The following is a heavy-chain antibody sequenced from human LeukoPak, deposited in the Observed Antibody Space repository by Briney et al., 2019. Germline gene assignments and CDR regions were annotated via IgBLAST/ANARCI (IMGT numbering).Heavy chain of an antibody. D-gene: IGHD6-6*01. V-gene: IGHV3-7*01. J-gene: IGHJ4*02. Sequence: GGSLRLSCAASGFTFSTYTMHWVRQTPGKGLEWVANIKQDGSDKYYVDSVTGRFTISRDNAKNSLYLQMNSLRAEDTAVYYCARWATSFDLWGQGTLVTVSS. CDR2: IKQDGSDK. CDR1: GFTFSTYT. CDR3: ARWATSFDL.